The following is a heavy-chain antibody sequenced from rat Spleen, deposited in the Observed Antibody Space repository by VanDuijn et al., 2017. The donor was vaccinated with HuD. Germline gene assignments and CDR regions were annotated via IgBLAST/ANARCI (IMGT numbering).Heavy chain of an antibody. CDR2: ISYDGTST. V-gene: IGHV5-22*01. CDR3: ARQTLEDWYFDF. Sequence: EVQLVESGGGLVQPGRSMKLSCAASGFTFSNYDMAWVRQAPTKGLEWVASISYDGTSTYYRDSVKGRYTISRDNAKSTLYLQMNSLRSEDTATYYCARQTLEDWYFDFWGPGTMVTVSS. J-gene: IGHJ1*01. CDR1: GFTFSNYD.